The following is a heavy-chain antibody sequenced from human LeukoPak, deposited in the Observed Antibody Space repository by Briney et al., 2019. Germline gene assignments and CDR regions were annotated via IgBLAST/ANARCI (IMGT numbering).Heavy chain of an antibody. CDR3: TRDQTPYY. V-gene: IGHV3-49*04. Sequence: GGSLRLSCAASGFTFSSYAMHWVRQAPGKGLEWVGFIASETYGGTAEYAASVKGRFTISRDDSKSIAYLQMNSLKTEDTAVYYCTRDQTPYYWGQGTLVTVSS. CDR1: GFTFSSYA. J-gene: IGHJ4*02. CDR2: IASETYGGTA.